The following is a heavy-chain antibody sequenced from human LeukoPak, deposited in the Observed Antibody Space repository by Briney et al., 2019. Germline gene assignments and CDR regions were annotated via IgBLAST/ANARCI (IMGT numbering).Heavy chain of an antibody. J-gene: IGHJ4*02. V-gene: IGHV3-23*01. CDR2: ISGSCGST. CDR1: GVTFSSYA. D-gene: IGHD6-19*01. Sequence: GGSLRLSCAASGVTFSSYAMGWVRQAPGKGLEWVSAISGSCGSTYYADSVKGRFTISRDNSKNSVFLQMDSQRAEDTAIYYCANLYRRGWYFDYWGQGTLVTVSS. CDR3: ANLYRRGWYFDY.